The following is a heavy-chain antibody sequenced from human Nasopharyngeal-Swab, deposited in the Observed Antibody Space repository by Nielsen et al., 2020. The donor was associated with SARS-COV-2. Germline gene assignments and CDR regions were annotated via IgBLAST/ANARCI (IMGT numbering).Heavy chain of an antibody. Sequence: GGSLRLSCAASGFIFSNYAMQWVRQAPGKGLEWVAFLRYDGSNKRYADFVKGRFTISRDNSKNALYLEMNSLRAEDTAVYYCAKEECTGISCIRGFDYWGQGTLVTVSS. CDR1: GFIFSNYA. V-gene: IGHV3-30*02. D-gene: IGHD2-2*01. J-gene: IGHJ4*02. CDR2: LRYDGSNK. CDR3: AKEECTGISCIRGFDY.